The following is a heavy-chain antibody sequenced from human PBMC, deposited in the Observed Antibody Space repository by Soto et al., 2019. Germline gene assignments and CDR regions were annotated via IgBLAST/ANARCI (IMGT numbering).Heavy chain of an antibody. V-gene: IGHV3-30*18. CDR2: ISYDGSNK. D-gene: IGHD6-6*01. CDR3: AKGGWQLVGFWCAY. Sequence: GGSLRLSCAASGFTFSSYGMHWVRQAPGKGLEWVAVISYDGSNKYYADSVKGRFIISRDNSKNTLYLQMNSLRAEDTAVYYCAKGGWQLVGFWCAYWGQGTLVTVSS. CDR1: GFTFSSYG. J-gene: IGHJ4*02.